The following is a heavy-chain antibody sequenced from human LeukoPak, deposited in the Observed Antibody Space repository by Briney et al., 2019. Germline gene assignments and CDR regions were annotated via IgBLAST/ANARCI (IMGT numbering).Heavy chain of an antibody. V-gene: IGHV1-18*04. Sequence: ASVKVSCKASEYTFTEYYIHWVRQAPGQGLEWMGWISAYNGNTNYAQKLQGRVTMTTDTSTSTAYMELRSLRSDDTAVYYCARDYVTGVLLEQDPPNYYYYYMDVWGKGTTVTVSS. J-gene: IGHJ6*03. CDR3: ARDYVTGVLLEQDPPNYYYYYMDV. CDR2: ISAYNGNT. CDR1: EYTFTEYY. D-gene: IGHD3-16*01.